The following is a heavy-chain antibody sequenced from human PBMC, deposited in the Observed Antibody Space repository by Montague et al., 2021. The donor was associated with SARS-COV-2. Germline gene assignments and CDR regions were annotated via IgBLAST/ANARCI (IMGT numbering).Heavy chain of an antibody. J-gene: IGHJ4*02. CDR1: GGSVSSSDHY. D-gene: IGHD3-10*01. CDR3: ARRRPGEDYFDF. CDR2: VYNSGYT. Sequence: SETLSLTCTVSGGSVSSSDHYWSCIRQPPGKGLEWIGNVYNSGYTYYNPSVKGRVTISMDASKNQFSLKLNSLTATDTAVYYCARRRPGEDYFDFWGQGTLLTVSS. V-gene: IGHV4-39*07.